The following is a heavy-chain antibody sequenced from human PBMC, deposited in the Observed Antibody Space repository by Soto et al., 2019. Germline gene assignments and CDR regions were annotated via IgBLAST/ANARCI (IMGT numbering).Heavy chain of an antibody. Sequence: SESLSLACIVSGDSIGSNGYYWSWLREQPGKGLEWFGDIQHSGRTYYSPALKSRDTLTRATYKKQFSLKLSSVTAADTAVYYLASDHRSYTQYYGMDVWGQGTTVTVSS. CDR1: GDSIGSNGYY. D-gene: IGHD1-26*01. CDR2: IQHSGRT. J-gene: IGHJ6*02. CDR3: ASDHRSYTQYYGMDV. V-gene: IGHV4-31*02.